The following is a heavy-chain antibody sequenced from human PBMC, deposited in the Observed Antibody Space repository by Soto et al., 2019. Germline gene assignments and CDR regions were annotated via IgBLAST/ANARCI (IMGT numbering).Heavy chain of an antibody. CDR3: ARQHPLDSRGWYN. D-gene: IGHD6-19*01. CDR1: GFTFSSYA. V-gene: IGHV3-23*01. J-gene: IGHJ4*02. CDR2: ISGSGGST. Sequence: GGSLRLSCAASGFTFSSYAMSWVRQAPGKGLEWVSAISGSGGSTYYADSVKGRFTISADKSSTTAYLRWSRLKASDTAIYYCARQHPLDSRGWYNWGQGTLVTVSS.